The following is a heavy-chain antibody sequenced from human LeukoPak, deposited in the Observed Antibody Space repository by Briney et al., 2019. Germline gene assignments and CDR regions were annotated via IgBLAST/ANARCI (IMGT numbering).Heavy chain of an antibody. Sequence: GASMKVSCKASGYTFTGYYIHWVRQAPGQGLEWMGWINPNSGGTDYAQKFQGRVTMTRDTSISTAYMELSRLRSDDTAMYYCARIGDPDLIWFDPWGRGTLVTVSS. CDR3: ARIGDPDLIWFDP. CDR1: GYTFTGYY. D-gene: IGHD3-16*01. CDR2: INPNSGGT. J-gene: IGHJ5*02. V-gene: IGHV1-2*02.